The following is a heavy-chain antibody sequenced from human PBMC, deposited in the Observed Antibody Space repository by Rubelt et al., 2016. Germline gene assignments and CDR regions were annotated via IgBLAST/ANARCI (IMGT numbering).Heavy chain of an antibody. V-gene: IGHV7-4-1*01. CDR3: AQAGSSSAY. Sequence: QVQLVQSGSESEKPGASVKVSCKASGHTFTNYGMNWVRQAPGQGLEWLGWINTNTGNPTYAQGFSGRFVFSLETSVNTAFLQIFSLKPEDTAVYYCAQAGSSSAYWGQGTLVTVSS. CDR1: GHTFTNYG. D-gene: IGHD6-6*01. J-gene: IGHJ4*02. CDR2: INTNTGNP.